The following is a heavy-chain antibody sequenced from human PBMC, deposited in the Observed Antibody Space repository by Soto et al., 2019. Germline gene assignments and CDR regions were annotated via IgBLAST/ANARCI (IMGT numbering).Heavy chain of an antibody. V-gene: IGHV3-21*01. CDR2: ISSSSSYI. D-gene: IGHD6-19*01. CDR3: ARGGSGWYGDY. CDR1: GFTFITFG. Sequence: EVQLVESGGGLVKPGGSLRLSCAASGFTFITFGRNGFRRAPGKGLEWVSSISSSSSYIYYADSVKGRFTISRDNAKNSLYLQMNSLRAEDTAVYYCARGGSGWYGDYWGQGTLVTVSS. J-gene: IGHJ4*02.